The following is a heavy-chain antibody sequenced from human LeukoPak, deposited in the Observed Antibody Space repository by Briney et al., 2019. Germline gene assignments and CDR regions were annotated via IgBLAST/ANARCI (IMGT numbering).Heavy chain of an antibody. Sequence: ASVKVSCTASGYTFTSYAMNWVRQAPGQGLEWMGWINTNTGNPTYAQGFTGRFVFSLDTSVSTAYLQISSLKAEDTAVYYCARLTYDYVWGSYRYRDYWGQGTLVTVSS. V-gene: IGHV7-4-1*02. D-gene: IGHD3-16*02. J-gene: IGHJ4*02. CDR3: ARLTYDYVWGSYRYRDY. CDR1: GYTFTSYA. CDR2: INTNTGNP.